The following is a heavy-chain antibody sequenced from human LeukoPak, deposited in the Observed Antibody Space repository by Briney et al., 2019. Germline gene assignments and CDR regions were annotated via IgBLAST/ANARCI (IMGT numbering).Heavy chain of an antibody. Sequence: PGGSLRLSCAASGFTFSSFSMNWVRQAPGKGLEWVSYISRGRPTIHYADSVRGRFTISRDNAKNSLYLQMNSLRDEDTAVYYCARDRPYGSGSYHPWGQGTLVTVSS. CDR3: ARDRPYGSGSYHP. CDR2: ISRGRPTI. V-gene: IGHV3-48*02. J-gene: IGHJ5*02. CDR1: GFTFSSFS. D-gene: IGHD3-10*01.